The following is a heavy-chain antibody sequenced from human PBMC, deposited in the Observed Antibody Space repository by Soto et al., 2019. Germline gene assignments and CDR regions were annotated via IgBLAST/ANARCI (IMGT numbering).Heavy chain of an antibody. CDR2: INPNSGGT. Sequence: ASVTVSCKASVYTFTGYYMHWVRQAPGQGLEWMGWINPNSGGTNYAQKFQGWVTMTRDTSISTAYMELSRLRSDDTAVYYCARAVTYYYDSSGFANFDYWGQGTLVTVSS. J-gene: IGHJ4*02. D-gene: IGHD3-22*01. CDR3: ARAVTYYYDSSGFANFDY. V-gene: IGHV1-2*04. CDR1: VYTFTGYY.